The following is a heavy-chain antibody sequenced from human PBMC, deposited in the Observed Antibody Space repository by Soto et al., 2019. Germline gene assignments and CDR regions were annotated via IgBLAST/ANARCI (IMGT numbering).Heavy chain of an antibody. Sequence: SEPLSLTCTVSGGSISSSSYYWGWIRQPPGKVLEWIGSIYYSGSTYYNPSLKSRVTISVDTSKNQFSLKLSSVTAADTAVYYCARHVDYDSSGYYFDWFDPWGQGTLVNVSS. CDR3: ARHVDYDSSGYYFDWFDP. D-gene: IGHD3-22*01. CDR1: GGSISSSSYY. V-gene: IGHV4-39*01. CDR2: IYYSGST. J-gene: IGHJ5*02.